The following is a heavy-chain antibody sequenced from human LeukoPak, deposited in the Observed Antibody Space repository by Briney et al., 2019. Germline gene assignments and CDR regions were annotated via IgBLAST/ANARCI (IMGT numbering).Heavy chain of an antibody. D-gene: IGHD2-15*01. J-gene: IGHJ6*03. CDR1: GFTFSSYG. Sequence: GGTLRLSCAASGFTFSSYGMSWVRQAPGKGLEWVSAISATGGTTYYADSVKGRFTISRDNSKNTLYLQMNSLRAEDTAIYYCAKNGDRGAYCSGGSCYPYYYYYIDVWAKGPRSPSP. CDR2: ISATGGTT. V-gene: IGHV3-23*01. CDR3: AKNGDRGAYCSGGSCYPYYYYYIDV.